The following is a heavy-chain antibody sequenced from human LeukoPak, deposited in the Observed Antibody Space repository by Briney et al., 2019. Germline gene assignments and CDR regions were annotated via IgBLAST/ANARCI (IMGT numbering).Heavy chain of an antibody. J-gene: IGHJ4*02. V-gene: IGHV3-30-3*01. CDR3: AREGSLEAPDVN. CDR2: ISYDGSNK. Sequence: GRSLRLSCAASGFTFSSYAMHWVRQAPGKGLEWVAVISYDGSNKYYADSVKGRFTISRDNPKNTLYLQMNSLRAEDTAVYYCAREGSLEAPDVNWGQGTLVTVSS. CDR1: GFTFSSYA.